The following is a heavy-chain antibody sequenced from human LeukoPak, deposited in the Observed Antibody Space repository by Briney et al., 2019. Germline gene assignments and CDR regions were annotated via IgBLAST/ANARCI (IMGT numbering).Heavy chain of an antibody. D-gene: IGHD3-22*01. CDR2: ISGSGGST. Sequence: GGSVRLSCAASGFTFSSYAMSWVRQAPGKGLEWVSAISGSGGSTYYADSVKGRFTISRDNSKNTLYLQMNSLGAECTAVYYCAKGVVSYDSSRYYWDWLQRTLVTVSS. CDR1: GFTFSSYA. V-gene: IGHV3-23*01. J-gene: IGHJ4*02. CDR3: AKGVVSYDSSRYYWD.